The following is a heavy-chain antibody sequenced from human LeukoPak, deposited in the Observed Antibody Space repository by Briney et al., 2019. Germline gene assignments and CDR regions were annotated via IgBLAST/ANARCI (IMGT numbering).Heavy chain of an antibody. V-gene: IGHV3-48*03. CDR3: AILDIVVVPAAIPVNWFDP. J-gene: IGHJ5*02. D-gene: IGHD2-2*02. CDR2: ISSSGSTI. CDR1: GFTFSSYE. Sequence: QPGGSLRLSCAASGFTFSSYEMNWVRQAPGKGLEWVSYISSSGSTIYYADSVKGRFTISRDNAKNSLYLQMSSLRAEDTAVYYCAILDIVVVPAAIPVNWFDPWGQGTLVTVSS.